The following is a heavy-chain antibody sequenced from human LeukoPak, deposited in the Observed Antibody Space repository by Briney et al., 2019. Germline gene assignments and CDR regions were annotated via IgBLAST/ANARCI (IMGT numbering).Heavy chain of an antibody. D-gene: IGHD2/OR15-2a*01. J-gene: IGHJ4*02. CDR1: GFTLSDFW. CDR2: INPDLSAT. CDR3: VRNNNNDY. Sequence: PGGSLRLSCAASGFTLSDFWMHWVRQAPGKGLVWVSHINPDLSATDYADSVKGRFTVSRDNANNTLYLQMDSLRAEDTAVSYCVRNNNNDYWGQGTLVTVSS. V-gene: IGHV3-74*01.